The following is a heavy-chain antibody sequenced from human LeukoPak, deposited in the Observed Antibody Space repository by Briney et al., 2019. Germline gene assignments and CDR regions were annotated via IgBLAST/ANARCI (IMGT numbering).Heavy chain of an antibody. CDR2: IIPIFGTA. CDR3: ARGAPAYYYDSSGYYSDAFDI. V-gene: IGHV1-69*01. CDR1: GGTFSSYA. J-gene: IGHJ3*02. D-gene: IGHD3-22*01. Sequence: SVKVSCKASGGTFSSYAISWVRQAPGQGLEWMGGIIPIFGTANYAQKFQGRVTITADESTSTAYMELSSLRSEDTAVYYCARGAPAYYYDSSGYYSDAFDIWGQGTMVSVSS.